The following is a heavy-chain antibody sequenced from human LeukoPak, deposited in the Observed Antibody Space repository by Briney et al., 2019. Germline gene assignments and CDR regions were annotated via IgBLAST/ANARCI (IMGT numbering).Heavy chain of an antibody. J-gene: IGHJ4*02. Sequence: GGSLRLSCAASGFTFSNAWMNWVRQAPGKGLEWVGRIKSKTDGGTTDYAAPVKGRFTISRDDSKNTLYLQMNSLKTEDTAVYYCTTDLPYYDYVWRDYWGQGTLVTVSS. V-gene: IGHV3-15*07. CDR3: TTDLPYYDYVWRDY. CDR1: GFTFSNAW. D-gene: IGHD3-16*01. CDR2: IKSKTDGGTT.